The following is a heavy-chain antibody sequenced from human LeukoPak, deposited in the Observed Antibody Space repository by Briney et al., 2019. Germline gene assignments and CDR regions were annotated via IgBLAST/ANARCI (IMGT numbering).Heavy chain of an antibody. Sequence: ASVKVSCMASGYTFTSYGISWVRQAPGQGLEWMGWISAYNGNTNYAQKLQGRVTMTTDTSTSTAYMELRSLRSDDTAVYYCARSYYDSSGYYYFDYWGQGTLVTVSS. CDR3: ARSYYDSSGYYYFDY. CDR1: GYTFTSYG. CDR2: ISAYNGNT. D-gene: IGHD3-22*01. J-gene: IGHJ4*02. V-gene: IGHV1-18*01.